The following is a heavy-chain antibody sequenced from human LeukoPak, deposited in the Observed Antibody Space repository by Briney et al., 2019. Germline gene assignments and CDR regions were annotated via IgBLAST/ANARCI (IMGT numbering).Heavy chain of an antibody. CDR3: AKPHFDCLLPTSYTFDY. V-gene: IGHV3-23*01. CDR1: GFTFSSYS. J-gene: IGHJ4*02. CDR2: ISGSGGST. Sequence: GGSLRLSCAASGFTFSSYSMNWVRQAPGKGLEWVSAISGSGGSTYYADSVKGRFTISRDNSKNTLYLQMNSLRAEDTAVYYCAKPHFDCLLPTSYTFDYWGQGTLVTVSS. D-gene: IGHD3-9*01.